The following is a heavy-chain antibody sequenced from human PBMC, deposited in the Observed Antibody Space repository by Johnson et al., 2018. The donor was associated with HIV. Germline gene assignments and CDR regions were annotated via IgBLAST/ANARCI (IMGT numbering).Heavy chain of an antibody. D-gene: IGHD6-13*01. CDR3: ARDPAAAALRAFDI. CDR1: GFTFSDHY. V-gene: IGHV3-11*04. J-gene: IGHJ3*02. CDR2: ISSSGSTI. Sequence: QVQLVESGGGLVKPGGSLRLSCAGSGFTFSDHYMSWVRQAPGKGLEWVSYISSSGSTIYYADSVKGRFTISRDNAKNTLYLQMNSLRVEDTAVYYCARDPAAAALRAFDIWGQGTMVTVSS.